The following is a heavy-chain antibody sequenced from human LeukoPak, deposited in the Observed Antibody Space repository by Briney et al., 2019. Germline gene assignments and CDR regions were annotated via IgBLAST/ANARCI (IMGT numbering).Heavy chain of an antibody. D-gene: IGHD6-13*01. CDR3: ARRRAEGGSNGHYNWFDP. CDR1: GDSISSHH. V-gene: IGHV4-4*07. CDR2: IYTSGVT. Sequence: SETLSLTCTVSGDSISSHHWSWVRQPAGKGLEWIGLIYTSGVTNYNPSLQSRLTMSIDTSKSQFSLKLSSVTAADTAVYYCARRRAEGGSNGHYNWFDPWGQGILVTVSS. J-gene: IGHJ5*02.